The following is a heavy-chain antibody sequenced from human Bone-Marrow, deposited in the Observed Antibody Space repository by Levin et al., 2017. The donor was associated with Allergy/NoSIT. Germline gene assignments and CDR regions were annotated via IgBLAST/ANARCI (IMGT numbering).Heavy chain of an antibody. CDR1: GFTFSTYT. Sequence: GGSLRLSCAASGFTFSTYTMNWVRQAPGKGLEWVSSISSSGSYMYYADSLQGRFTISRDNAKNSMYLQMISLRAEDTAVYYCARDIEDDILTGYLAYYSGMDVWGQGTTVTVSS. V-gene: IGHV3-21*01. CDR3: ARDIEDDILTGYLAYYSGMDV. J-gene: IGHJ6*02. D-gene: IGHD3-9*01. CDR2: ISSSGSYM.